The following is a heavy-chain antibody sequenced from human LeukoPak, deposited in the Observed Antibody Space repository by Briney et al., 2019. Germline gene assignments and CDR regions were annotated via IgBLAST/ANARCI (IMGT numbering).Heavy chain of an antibody. Sequence: GGSLRLSCAASGFTFSSYAMSGVRQAPGKGLEWVSAMSGSYGRARYADSVKGRLTISRDNSKNTLYLQMNSLRAEDTALYYCAKDRRFPDDVFDVWGQGTMVTVSS. CDR2: MSGSYGRA. J-gene: IGHJ3*01. CDR3: AKDRRFPDDVFDV. CDR1: GFTFSSYA. V-gene: IGHV3-23*01. D-gene: IGHD2-21*01.